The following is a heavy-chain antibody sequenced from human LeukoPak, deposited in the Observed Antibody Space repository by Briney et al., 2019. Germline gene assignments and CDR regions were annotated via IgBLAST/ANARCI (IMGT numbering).Heavy chain of an antibody. D-gene: IGHD5-12*01. CDR2: IYHSGST. CDR1: GYSITSAYY. V-gene: IGHV4-38-2*01. Sequence: SETLSLTCAVSGYSITSAYYWGWIRQPPGKGLEWIGSIYHSGSTYYNPSLKRRVTISVDTSKDQFFLKLSSVTAADTAVYYCASRNVPTNWFDPWGQGNLVTVSS. J-gene: IGHJ5*02. CDR3: ASRNVPTNWFDP.